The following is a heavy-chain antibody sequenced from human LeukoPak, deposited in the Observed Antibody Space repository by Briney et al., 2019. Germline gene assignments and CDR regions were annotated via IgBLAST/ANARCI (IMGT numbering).Heavy chain of an antibody. CDR3: ARRKVSGKFDP. V-gene: IGHV4-34*01. J-gene: IGHJ5*02. D-gene: IGHD1-14*01. CDR1: GGSFSVYY. Sequence: ASETLSLTCAVYGGSFSVYYWSWIRQPPGKGLEWIGEINHSGSTNYNPSLKSRVTISVDTSKNQFSLKLSSVTAADTAVYYCARRKVSGKFDPWGQGTLVTVSS. CDR2: INHSGST.